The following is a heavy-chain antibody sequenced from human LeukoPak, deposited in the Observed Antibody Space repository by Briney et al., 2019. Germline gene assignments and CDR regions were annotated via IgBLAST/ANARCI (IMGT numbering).Heavy chain of an antibody. J-gene: IGHJ4*02. CDR1: GGSFSGYY. CDR2: INHSGST. CDR3: ARDHKPNCTNGVCPFGSYYFDY. D-gene: IGHD2-8*01. Sequence: SETLSLTCAVYGGSFSGYYWSWIRQPPGKGLEWIWEINHSGSTNYNPSLKSRVAISVDTSKNQFSLKLSSVTAADTAVYYCARDHKPNCTNGVCPFGSYYFDYWGQGTLVTVSS. V-gene: IGHV4-34*01.